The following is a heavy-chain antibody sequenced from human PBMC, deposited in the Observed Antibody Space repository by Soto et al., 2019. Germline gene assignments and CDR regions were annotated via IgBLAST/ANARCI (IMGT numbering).Heavy chain of an antibody. V-gene: IGHV5-51*01. CDR2: IYPGDSDT. J-gene: IGHJ6*02. CDR3: ARQAARRFDYYYYYGMDV. Sequence: GESLKISWKGSGYGFTSYWIGWVRQMPGKGLEWMGIIYPGDSDTRYSPSFQGQVTISADKSISTAYLQWSSLKASDTAMYYSARQAARRFDYYYYYGMDVWGQGTTVTVSS. D-gene: IGHD6-6*01. CDR1: GYGFTSYW.